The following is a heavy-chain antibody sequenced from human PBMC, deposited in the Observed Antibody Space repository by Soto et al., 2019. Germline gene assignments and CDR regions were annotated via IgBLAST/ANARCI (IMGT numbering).Heavy chain of an antibody. J-gene: IGHJ4*02. D-gene: IGHD3-22*01. CDR3: ARLPGYYYDSSGQSENHDY. V-gene: IGHV5-10-1*01. CDR2: IDPSDSYT. Sequence: PGESLKISCKGSGYSFTSYWISWVRQMPGKGLEWMGRIDPSDSYTNYSPSFQGHVTISADKSISTAYLQWSSLKASDTAMYYCARLPGYYYDSSGQSENHDYWGQGTLVTVSS. CDR1: GYSFTSYW.